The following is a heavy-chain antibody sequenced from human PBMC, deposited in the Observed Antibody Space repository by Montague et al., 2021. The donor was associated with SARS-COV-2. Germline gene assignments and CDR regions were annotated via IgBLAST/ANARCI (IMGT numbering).Heavy chain of an antibody. CDR2: IYYTGNT. CDR1: GRSINGYY. CDR3: ARLRTGSYVFDY. D-gene: IGHD1-26*01. V-gene: IGHV4-59*08. Sequence: SETLSLTCTVSGRSINGYYWSWIRQSPGKGLDWIGYIYYTGNTNYNPSLKGRVTISLDTSKSQFSLRLSSVTAADTAVYSCARLRTGSYVFDYWGQGTLVTVSS. J-gene: IGHJ4*02.